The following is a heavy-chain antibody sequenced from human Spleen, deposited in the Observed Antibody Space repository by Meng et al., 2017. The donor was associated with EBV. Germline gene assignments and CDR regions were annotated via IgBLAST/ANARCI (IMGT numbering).Heavy chain of an antibody. J-gene: IGHJ4*02. CDR1: GYTFTSYV. CDR2: INAYNGNT. V-gene: IGHV1-18*01. Sequence: QVQLVQSGAEVKKPGASVKVSCKASGYTFTSYVISWVRQAPGQGLEWMGWINAYNGNTKYAQKLQGRVTMTTDTSASTAYMELRSLRSDDTAVYYCARELLASVVGATYYFDYWGQGTLVTVSS. CDR3: ARELLASVVGATYYFDY. D-gene: IGHD1-26*01.